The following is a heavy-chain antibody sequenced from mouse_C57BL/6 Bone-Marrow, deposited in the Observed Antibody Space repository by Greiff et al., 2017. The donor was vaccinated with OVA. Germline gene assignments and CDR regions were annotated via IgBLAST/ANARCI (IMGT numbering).Heavy chain of an antibody. CDR2: ISYDGSN. V-gene: IGHV3-6*01. Sequence: EVQLVESGPGLVKPSQSLSLTCSVTGYSITSGYYWNWIRQFPGNKLEWMGYISYDGSNNYNPSLKNRISITRYTSKNQFFLKLNSVTTEDTATYYCARVSIYYYGFFDYWGQGTTLTVSS. D-gene: IGHD1-1*01. CDR3: ARVSIYYYGFFDY. J-gene: IGHJ2*01. CDR1: GYSITSGYY.